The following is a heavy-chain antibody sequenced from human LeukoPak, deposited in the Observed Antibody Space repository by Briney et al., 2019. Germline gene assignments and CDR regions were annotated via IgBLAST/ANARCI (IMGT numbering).Heavy chain of an antibody. CDR3: ARGPIGGLRKGFDI. V-gene: IGHV1-2*02. CDR1: GYTFTDYY. D-gene: IGHD1-26*01. Sequence: GASVKVSCKASGYTFTDYYIHWVRQAPGQGLEWMGWINPNSGGTNYAQKFQGRVTMTTDTAVTTAYMDLDGLISDDAAVYFCARGPIGGLRKGFDIWGQGTLVTVSS. J-gene: IGHJ4*02. CDR2: INPNSGGT.